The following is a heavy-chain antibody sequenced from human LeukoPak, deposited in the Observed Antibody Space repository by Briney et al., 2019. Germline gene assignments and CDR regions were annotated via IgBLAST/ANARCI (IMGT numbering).Heavy chain of an antibody. D-gene: IGHD2-21*02. CDR2: INPSGGST. Sequence: ASVKVSCKASGYTFTSYYMHRVRQAPGQGLEWMGIINPSGGSTSHAQKFQGRVTMTRDTSTSTVYMELSSLRSEDTAVYYCARALAYCGGDCSSATYYYYYGMDVWGQGTTVTVSS. V-gene: IGHV1-46*01. CDR3: ARALAYCGGDCSSATYYYYYGMDV. J-gene: IGHJ6*02. CDR1: GYTFTSYY.